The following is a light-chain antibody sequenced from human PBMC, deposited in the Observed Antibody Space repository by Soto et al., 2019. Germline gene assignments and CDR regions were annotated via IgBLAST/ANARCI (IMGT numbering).Light chain of an antibody. Sequence: PGGRAPLSCRASQSVGLSLAWYQQKPGQAPRLLIYDASERASGIPDRFSGSGSGTDFTLTISRLEPEDFAVYYCQYYVTSPTFGGGTKVDIK. CDR3: QYYVTSPT. CDR1: QSVGLS. V-gene: IGKV3-20*01. J-gene: IGKJ4*01. CDR2: DAS.